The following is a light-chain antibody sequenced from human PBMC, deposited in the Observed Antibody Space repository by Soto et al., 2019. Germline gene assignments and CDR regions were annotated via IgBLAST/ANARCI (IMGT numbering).Light chain of an antibody. CDR1: QGVSSN. CDR2: GAS. CDR3: QQYNNWPRT. J-gene: IGKJ1*01. V-gene: IGKV3-15*01. Sequence: EIVMTQSPATLSVSPGERATLSCRASQGVSSNLAWYQQKPGQAPRLLIYGASTRATGIPARFSGSESGTEFTLTVSGLQSEDFAVYYCQQYNNWPRTFGQGTKVEI.